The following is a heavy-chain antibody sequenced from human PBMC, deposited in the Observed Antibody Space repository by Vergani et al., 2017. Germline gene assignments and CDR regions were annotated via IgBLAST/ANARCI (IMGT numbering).Heavy chain of an antibody. J-gene: IGHJ3*02. Sequence: QVQLQESGPGLVKPSETLSLTCTVSNDSVSNTFYYWGWIRQPPGKGLEWIGSIYRTGRTHFNPSLKSRVTISVDTSNNHFSLRLNSLTAADTAVYYCARLRDFWSGYYTGSDAFDIWGQGTMVTVSS. CDR3: ARLRDFWSGYYTGSDAFDI. CDR1: NDSVSNTFY. V-gene: IGHV4-39*07. CDR2: IYRTGRT. D-gene: IGHD3-3*01.